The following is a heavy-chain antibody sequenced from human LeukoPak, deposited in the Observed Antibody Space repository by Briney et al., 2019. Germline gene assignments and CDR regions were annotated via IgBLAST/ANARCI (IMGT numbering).Heavy chain of an antibody. V-gene: IGHV3-7*03. D-gene: IGHD2-2*01. Sequence: GGSLRLSCAASGFTFSSYWMSWVRQAPGKGLEWVANIKQDGSEKYYVDSVKGRFTISRDDSKSIAYLQMNSLKTEDTAVYYCTRLAEYCSSTSCYRWFDYWGQGTLVTVSS. CDR3: TRLAEYCSSTSCYRWFDY. J-gene: IGHJ4*02. CDR1: GFTFSSYW. CDR2: IKQDGSEK.